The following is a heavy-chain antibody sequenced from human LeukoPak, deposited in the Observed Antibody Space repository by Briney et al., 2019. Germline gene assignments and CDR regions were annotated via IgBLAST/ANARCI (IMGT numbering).Heavy chain of an antibody. CDR3: ASPVKYYDTWSGYPPFDY. Sequence: ASVTVSCKTSGYIFTSHKIHWVRQAPGHGLEWMAIIDPNGRTTYAQKVQDRVTLTRDTSTRTFYMELSSPRSEDTAIYYCASPVKYYDTWSGYPPFDYWGQGTLVTVSS. CDR1: GYIFTSHK. CDR2: IDPNGRT. V-gene: IGHV1-46*01. J-gene: IGHJ4*02. D-gene: IGHD3-3*01.